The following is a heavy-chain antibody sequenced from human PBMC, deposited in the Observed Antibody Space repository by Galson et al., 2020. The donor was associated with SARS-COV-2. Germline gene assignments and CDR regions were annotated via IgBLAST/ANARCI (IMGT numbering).Heavy chain of an antibody. CDR1: GYNFPNHW. Sequence: GESLKTSCQGSGYNFPNHWIFWVRQMPGKGLEWMGRIDPSDSYTNYSPSFQGHVTISADKSINTAYLQWSSLTASDTAMYYCARQALGSTDFDYWGQGTLVTVSS. D-gene: IGHD2-2*03. V-gene: IGHV5-10-1*01. CDR2: IDPSDSYT. J-gene: IGHJ4*02. CDR3: ARQALGSTDFDY.